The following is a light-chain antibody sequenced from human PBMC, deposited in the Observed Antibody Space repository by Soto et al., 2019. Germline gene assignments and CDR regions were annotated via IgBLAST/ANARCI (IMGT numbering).Light chain of an antibody. CDR3: SSYAGSNKNV. Sequence: QSALTQPPSASGSPGQSVTISCTGTSSDVGGYNYVSWYQQHPGKAPKLMIYEVSKRPSGVPVRFSGSKSGNTASLTVSGLQAEDEADYYRSSYAGSNKNVFGTGTKVTVL. CDR2: EVS. CDR1: SSDVGGYNY. J-gene: IGLJ1*01. V-gene: IGLV2-8*01.